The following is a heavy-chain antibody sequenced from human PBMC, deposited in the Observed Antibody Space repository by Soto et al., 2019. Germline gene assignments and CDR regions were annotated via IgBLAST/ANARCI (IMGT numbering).Heavy chain of an antibody. Sequence: SLRLSCAASGFPFSSYAMSWVRQAPGKGLEWVSGIGGSGGDTFYADSVKGRFIVSRDNGENTLYLQLNSLRVDDSAIYYCARRTWRGRADYWGQGILVTVSS. V-gene: IGHV3-23*01. J-gene: IGHJ4*02. D-gene: IGHD3-3*01. CDR1: GFPFSSYA. CDR3: ARRTWRGRADY. CDR2: IGGSGGDT.